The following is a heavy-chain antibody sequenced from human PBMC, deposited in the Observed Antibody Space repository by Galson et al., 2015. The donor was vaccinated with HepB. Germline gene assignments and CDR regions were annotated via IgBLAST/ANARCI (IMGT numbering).Heavy chain of an antibody. Sequence: SETLSLTCTVSGGSISSYYWSWIRQPAGKGLEWIGRIYTSGSTNYNPSLKSRVTMSVDTSKNQFSLKLSSVTAADTAVYYCARDRWVRGVAQYYFDYWGQGTLVTVSS. J-gene: IGHJ4*02. CDR3: ARDRWVRGVAQYYFDY. CDR2: IYTSGST. V-gene: IGHV4-4*07. D-gene: IGHD3-10*01. CDR1: GGSISSYY.